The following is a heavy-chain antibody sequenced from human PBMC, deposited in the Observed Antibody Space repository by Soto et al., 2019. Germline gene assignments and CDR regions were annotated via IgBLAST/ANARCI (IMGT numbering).Heavy chain of an antibody. V-gene: IGHV3-9*01. J-gene: IGHJ3*02. CDR1: GFTFDDYA. CDR3: AKANEQWLGIDAFDI. CDR2: ISWNSGSI. Sequence: GGSLRLSCAASGFTFDDYAMHWVRQAPGKGLEWVSGISWNSGSIGYADSVKGRFTISRDNAKNSLYLQMNSLRAEDTALYYCAKANEQWLGIDAFDIWGQGTMVTVSS. D-gene: IGHD6-19*01.